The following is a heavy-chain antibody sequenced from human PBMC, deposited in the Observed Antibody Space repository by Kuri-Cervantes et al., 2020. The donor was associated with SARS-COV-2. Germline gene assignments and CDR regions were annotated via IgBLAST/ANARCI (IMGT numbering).Heavy chain of an antibody. CDR3: ARDALHYDFWSGPYFDY. V-gene: IGHV1-46*01. D-gene: IGHD3-3*01. J-gene: IGHJ4*02. Sequence: ASVKDSCKASGYTFTSYYMHWVRQAPGQGLEWMGIINPSGGSTSYAQKFQGRVTMTRDTSTSTVYMELSSLRSEDTAVYYCARDALHYDFWSGPYFDYWGQGTLVTVSS. CDR2: INPSGGST. CDR1: GYTFTSYY.